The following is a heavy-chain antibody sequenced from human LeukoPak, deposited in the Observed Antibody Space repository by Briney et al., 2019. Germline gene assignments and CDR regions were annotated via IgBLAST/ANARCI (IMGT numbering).Heavy chain of an antibody. V-gene: IGHV3-23*01. CDR3: AKAPVTSCRGAFCYPFDS. CDR2: TSSSDAGK. Sequence: GGSLRLSCTVSGFSLSSYALSWVRRAPGKGLEWVSATSSSDAGKYYADSVRGRFTISRDNSRNTMYLQTNSLRVEDAAVYYCAKAPVTSCRGAFCYPFDSWGQGTLVTVSS. D-gene: IGHD2-15*01. J-gene: IGHJ4*02. CDR1: GFSLSSYA.